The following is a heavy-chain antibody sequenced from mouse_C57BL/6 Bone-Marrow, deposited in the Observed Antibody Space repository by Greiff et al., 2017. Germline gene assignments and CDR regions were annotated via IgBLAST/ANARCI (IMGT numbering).Heavy chain of an antibody. CDR1: GYTFTNYW. V-gene: IGHV1-63*01. Sequence: QVQLQQSGAELVRPGTSVKMSCKASGYTFTNYWIGWAKQRPGHGLEWIGDIYPGGGYTNYNEKFKGKATLTADQSSSTAYMQFSSLTSEDSAIYYCARSEGWLWVAYWGQGTLVTVSA. CDR3: ARSEGWLWVAY. D-gene: IGHD2-3*01. CDR2: IYPGGGYT. J-gene: IGHJ3*01.